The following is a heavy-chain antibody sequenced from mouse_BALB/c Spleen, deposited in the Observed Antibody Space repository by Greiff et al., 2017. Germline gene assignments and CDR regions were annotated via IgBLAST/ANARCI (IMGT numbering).Heavy chain of an antibody. D-gene: IGHD2-10*01. CDR1: GFSLTSYG. CDR2: IWAGGST. J-gene: IGHJ4*01. V-gene: IGHV2-9*02. CDR3: ASLLWSAMDY. Sequence: VQLQQSGPGLVAPSQSLSITCTVSGFSLTSYGVHWVRQPPGKGLEWLGVIWAGGSTNYNSALMSRLSISKDNSKSQVFLKMNSLQTDDTAMYYCASLLWSAMDYWGQGTSVTVSS.